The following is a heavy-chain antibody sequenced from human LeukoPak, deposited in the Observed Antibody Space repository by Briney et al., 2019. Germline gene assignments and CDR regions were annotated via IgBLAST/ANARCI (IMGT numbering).Heavy chain of an antibody. D-gene: IGHD2-15*01. V-gene: IGHV4-39*07. CDR3: ARVVVVAATETYNWFDP. J-gene: IGHJ5*02. CDR1: GGSISSSSYY. Sequence: SETLSLTCTVSGGSISSSSYYWGWIRQPPGKGLEWIGSIYYSGSTYYNPSLKSRVTISVDTSKNQLSLKLSSVTAADTAVYYCARVVVVAATETYNWFDPWGQGTLVTVSS. CDR2: IYYSGST.